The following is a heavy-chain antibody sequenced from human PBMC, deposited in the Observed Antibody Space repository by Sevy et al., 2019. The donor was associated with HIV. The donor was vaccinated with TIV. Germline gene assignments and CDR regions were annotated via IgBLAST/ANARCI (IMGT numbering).Heavy chain of an antibody. CDR1: GFTFSSYS. Sequence: GGSLRLSCAASGFTFSSYSMNWVRQAPGKGLEWVSSISSSSSYIYYADSVKGRFTISRDNAKNSLYLQMNSLRAEDTAVYYCASSRHKGDTAMVSSYYFDYWGQGTLVTVSS. V-gene: IGHV3-21*01. CDR3: ASSRHKGDTAMVSSYYFDY. D-gene: IGHD5-18*01. CDR2: ISSSSSYI. J-gene: IGHJ4*02.